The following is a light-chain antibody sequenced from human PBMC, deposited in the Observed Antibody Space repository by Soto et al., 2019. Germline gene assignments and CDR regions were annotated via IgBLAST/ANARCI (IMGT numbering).Light chain of an antibody. CDR3: QHYNSYSEA. J-gene: IGKJ1*01. CDR2: KAS. Sequence: DIQMTQSPSTLSGSVGDRVTITCRASQTISSWLAWYQQKPGKAPKLLIYKASTLKSGDPSRFSGSGSGTELTLTTSSLQPDDFATYYCQHYNSYSEAFGQGPKVEL. V-gene: IGKV1-5*03. CDR1: QTISSW.